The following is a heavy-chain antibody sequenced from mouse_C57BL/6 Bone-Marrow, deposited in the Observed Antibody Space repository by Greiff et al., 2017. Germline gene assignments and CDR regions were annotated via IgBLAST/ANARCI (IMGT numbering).Heavy chain of an antibody. CDR1: GYTFTDYY. CDR3: ARRGYYGSSLFDY. V-gene: IGHV1-19*01. Sequence: EVQLQQSGPVLVKPGASVKMSCKASGYTFTDYYMNWVKQSHGKSLEWIGVINPYNGGTSYNQKFKGKATLTVDKSSSTAYMELNSLTSEDSAVYDCARRGYYGSSLFDYWGQGTTLTVSS. J-gene: IGHJ2*01. CDR2: INPYNGGT. D-gene: IGHD1-1*01.